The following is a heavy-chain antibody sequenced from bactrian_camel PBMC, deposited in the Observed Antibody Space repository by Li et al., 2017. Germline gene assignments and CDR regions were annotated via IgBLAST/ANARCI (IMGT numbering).Heavy chain of an antibody. CDR3: ASDRVILCSRGYPHGSY. CDR1: AYTFKYGC. J-gene: IGHJ4*01. Sequence: VESGGGSVQAGGSLSLSCAASAYTFKYGCMAWFRQAPGKEREGVAAITTGGNTTYYAEAVKGRFTISQDKAKYTVFLQMDSMKYGDTAMYYCASDRVILCSRGYPHGSYWGQGTQVTVS. D-gene: IGHD2*01. CDR2: ITTGGNTT. V-gene: IGHV3S1*01.